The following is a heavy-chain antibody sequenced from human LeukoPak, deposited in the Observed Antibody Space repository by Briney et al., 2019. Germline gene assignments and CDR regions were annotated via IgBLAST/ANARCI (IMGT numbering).Heavy chain of an antibody. CDR1: GGSISSSNYY. J-gene: IGHJ4*02. CDR3: ARTFYYDSSGYNPFYY. CDR2: NYYSGST. Sequence: SETLSLTCTVSGGSISSSNYYWGWIRQPPGKGLEWIGCNYYSGSTSYNPSLRSRVTISLDTSKNQFSLKLSSVTAADTAVYYCARTFYYDSSGYNPFYYWGQGTLVTVSS. D-gene: IGHD3-22*01. V-gene: IGHV4-39*01.